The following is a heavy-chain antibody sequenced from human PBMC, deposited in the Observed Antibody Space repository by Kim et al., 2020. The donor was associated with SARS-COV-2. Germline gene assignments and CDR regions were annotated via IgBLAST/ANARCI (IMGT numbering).Heavy chain of an antibody. CDR3: ANDYGGAPGRNAAACDI. Sequence: GGSLRLSCAASGFTFSSYAMSWVRQAPGKGLEWVSAISGSGGSTYYADSVKGRFTVSRDNSKNTLYLQMNSLRAEDTAVYYCANDYGGAPGRNAAACDIWGQGAMVTVSS. V-gene: IGHV3-23*01. CDR2: ISGSGGST. D-gene: IGHD1-1*01. CDR1: GFTFSSYA. J-gene: IGHJ3*02.